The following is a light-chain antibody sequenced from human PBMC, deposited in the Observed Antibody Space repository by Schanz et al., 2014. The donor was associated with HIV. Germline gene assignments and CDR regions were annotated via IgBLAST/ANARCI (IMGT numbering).Light chain of an antibody. CDR3: QQYGSSPL. CDR2: GAS. CDR1: QSVSSN. Sequence: EIVLTQSPGTLSLSPGERATLSCRASQSVSSNLAWYQQKSGQAPRLLIYGASSRATGIPDRFSGSGSGTDFTLTISRLEPEDFAVYYCQQYGSSPLFGQGTKVEIK. J-gene: IGKJ1*01. V-gene: IGKV3-20*01.